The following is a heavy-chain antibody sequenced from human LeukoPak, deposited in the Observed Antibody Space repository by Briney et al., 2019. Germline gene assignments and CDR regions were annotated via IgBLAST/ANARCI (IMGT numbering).Heavy chain of an antibody. D-gene: IGHD1-7*01. J-gene: IGHJ4*02. CDR3: ARDQGGNYLN. CDR1: GASVNGASVTTYY. V-gene: IGHV4-61*01. Sequence: SETLSLTCTVSGASVNGASVTTYYWSWIRQPPGKGLEWIGYIHYSGSTSYNPSLKSRVAISGDRSKNQFSLNLTSVTAADTAVYYCARDQGGNYLNWGQGTLVTVSS. CDR2: IHYSGST.